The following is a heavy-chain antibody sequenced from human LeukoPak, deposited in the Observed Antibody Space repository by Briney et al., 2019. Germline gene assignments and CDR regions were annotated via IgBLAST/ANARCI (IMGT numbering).Heavy chain of an antibody. CDR1: GYSFTNYW. J-gene: IGHJ4*02. Sequence: GGALQISCQGSGYSFTNYWNGWGRTMPGKGLEGMGIIYPGDSDSRYSPSFQGQVTISADKSISTAYLQWGSLKASDTAMYYCARLGHDSSGYSFDNWGQGTLVTVSS. D-gene: IGHD3-22*01. V-gene: IGHV5-51*01. CDR3: ARLGHDSSGYSFDN. CDR2: IYPGDSDS.